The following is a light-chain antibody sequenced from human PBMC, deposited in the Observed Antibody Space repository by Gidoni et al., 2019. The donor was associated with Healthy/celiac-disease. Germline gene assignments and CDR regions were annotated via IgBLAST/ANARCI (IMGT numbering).Light chain of an antibody. CDR2: CAS. CDR3: QQYGSFPIT. V-gene: IGKV3-20*01. J-gene: IGKJ5*01. Sequence: EIVLTQSPGTLSLSPGERATLSCRASQSVSSSYLAWYQQKPGQAPRLLIYCASSRATGIPDRFSGSGSGTDFTLTISRLEPEDFAVYYCQQYGSFPITFGQGTRLEIK. CDR1: QSVSSSY.